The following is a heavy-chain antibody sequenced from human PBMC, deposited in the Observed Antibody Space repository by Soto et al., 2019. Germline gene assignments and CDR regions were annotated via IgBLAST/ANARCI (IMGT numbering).Heavy chain of an antibody. V-gene: IGHV1-18*01. Sequence: QVQLVQSGAEVKKPGASVKVSCKASGYTFTRYTITWVRQAPGEGLEWMGWLSTYNDYTNYAQKFQGRVTMTTDTSTSTSYMELGSLRSDASAVYYCARVYRNDYFDFWGQGTVVTVSS. CDR3: ARVYRNDYFDF. D-gene: IGHD4-4*01. CDR2: LSTYNDYT. CDR1: GYTFTRYT. J-gene: IGHJ4*02.